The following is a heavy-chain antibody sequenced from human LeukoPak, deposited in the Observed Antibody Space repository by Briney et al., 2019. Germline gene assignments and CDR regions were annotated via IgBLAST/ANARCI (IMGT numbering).Heavy chain of an antibody. Sequence: PSETLSLTCNVSGGSISSSSNYWGWIRQPPGKGLEWIGSIYYSGSTYYNPSLQSRVTISVDASKIQFSLKLSSVTAADTAVYYCATCPYDFWSGSYVWAFDYWGQGTLVTVSS. D-gene: IGHD3-3*01. V-gene: IGHV4-39*01. J-gene: IGHJ4*02. CDR1: GGSISSSSNY. CDR3: ATCPYDFWSGSYVWAFDY. CDR2: IYYSGST.